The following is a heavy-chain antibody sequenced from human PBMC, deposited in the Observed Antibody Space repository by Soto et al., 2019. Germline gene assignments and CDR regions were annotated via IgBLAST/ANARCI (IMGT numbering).Heavy chain of an antibody. J-gene: IGHJ6*02. CDR2: IWYDGGNK. Sequence: GGSLRLSCAASGFTFSSYGMHWVRQAPGKGLEWVAVIWYDGGNKYYADSVKGRFTISRDNSKNTLYLQMNSLRAEDTAVYYCARVRERASRYYYYGMDVWGQGTTVTV. CDR3: ARVRERASRYYYYGMDV. CDR1: GFTFSSYG. D-gene: IGHD1-1*01. V-gene: IGHV3-33*01.